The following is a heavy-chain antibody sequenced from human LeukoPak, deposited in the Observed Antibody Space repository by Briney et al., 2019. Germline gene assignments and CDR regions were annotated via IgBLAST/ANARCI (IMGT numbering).Heavy chain of an antibody. Sequence: SETLSLTCTVSGGFISIYYWSWIRQPPGKGLEWIGYIHYSGSTNYNPSLKSRVTISVDTSKIQFSLKLSSVIAADTAMYYCARRRVFDYWGQGTLVTVSS. J-gene: IGHJ4*02. CDR1: GGFISIYY. CDR3: ARRRVFDY. CDR2: IHYSGST. V-gene: IGHV4-59*01.